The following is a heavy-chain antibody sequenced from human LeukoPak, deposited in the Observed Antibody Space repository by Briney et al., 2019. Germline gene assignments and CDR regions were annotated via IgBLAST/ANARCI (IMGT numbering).Heavy chain of an antibody. Sequence: GGSLRLSCAASGFTFDDYAMHWVRQAPGKGLEWVSGISWNSGSIGYADSVKGRFTISRDNAKNSLYLQMNSLRAEDTALYYCAKGGRVSSSLYYYGSSGHTDFDYWGQGTLVTVSS. D-gene: IGHD3-22*01. CDR1: GFTFDDYA. CDR2: ISWNSGSI. J-gene: IGHJ4*02. V-gene: IGHV3-9*01. CDR3: AKGGRVSSSLYYYGSSGHTDFDY.